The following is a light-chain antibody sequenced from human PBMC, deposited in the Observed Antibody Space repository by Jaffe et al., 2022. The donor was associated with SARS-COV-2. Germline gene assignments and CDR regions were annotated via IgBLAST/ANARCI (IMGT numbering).Light chain of an antibody. CDR1: QSVSSSC. V-gene: IGKV3-20*01. CDR2: GAS. CDR3: QQCADSPYT. Sequence: EIVLTQSPGTLSLSPGERVILSCRASQSVSSSCLAWYQQKPGQAPRLLIYGASSRATGIPDRFSGGGSGTGFTLTIGRLEPEDFAVYYCQQCADSPYTFGQGTKLEIK. J-gene: IGKJ2*01.